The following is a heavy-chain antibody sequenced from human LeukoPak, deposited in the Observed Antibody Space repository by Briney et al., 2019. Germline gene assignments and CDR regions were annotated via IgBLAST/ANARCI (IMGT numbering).Heavy chain of an antibody. J-gene: IGHJ4*02. CDR2: IIPIFGTA. V-gene: IGHV1-69*13. CDR1: GGTFSSYA. D-gene: IGHD3-22*01. Sequence: ATVKVSCTASGGTFSSYAISWVRPAPGQGLEWMGGIIPIFGTANYAQKFQGRVTITADESTSTAYMELSSLRSEDTDVYYCARVGDTYYYDSSGYYYFDYWGQGTLVTVSS. CDR3: ARVGDTYYYDSSGYYYFDY.